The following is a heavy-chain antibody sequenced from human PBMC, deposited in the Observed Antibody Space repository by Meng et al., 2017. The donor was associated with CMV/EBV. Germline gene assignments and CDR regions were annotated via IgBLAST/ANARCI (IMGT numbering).Heavy chain of an antibody. D-gene: IGHD1-26*01. J-gene: IGHJ4*02. CDR2: MKKKANSYTT. CDR3: VRIKLGPTTRAFDY. CDR1: GVTLSEQY. Sequence: GVTLSEQYMDWVRQATGKGLEWVGRMKKKANSYTTQDAASVEGRVTSSRDDLKSALYLQVNSLKDEDTAVYYCVRIKLGPTTRAFDYWGQGTLVTVSS. V-gene: IGHV3-72*01.